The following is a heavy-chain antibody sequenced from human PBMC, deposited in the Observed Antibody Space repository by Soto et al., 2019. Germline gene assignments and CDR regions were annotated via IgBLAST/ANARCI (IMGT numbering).Heavy chain of an antibody. CDR2: SSSSSTYI. Sequence: GGSLRLSCAASGFTFSSYGMNWVRQAPGKGLEWVSSSSSSSTYIYYADSVKGRFTISRDNAKNSLYLQMNSLRAEDTAVYFCARVYYSNLPYYFYYMDVWGQGTTVTVSS. CDR1: GFTFSSYG. CDR3: ARVYYSNLPYYFYYMDV. V-gene: IGHV3-21*01. D-gene: IGHD4-4*01. J-gene: IGHJ6*02.